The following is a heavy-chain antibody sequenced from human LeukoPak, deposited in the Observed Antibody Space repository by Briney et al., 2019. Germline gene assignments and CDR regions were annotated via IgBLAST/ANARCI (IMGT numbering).Heavy chain of an antibody. J-gene: IGHJ3*02. CDR2: ISYDGTNK. D-gene: IGHD3-22*01. CDR3: ARAPMSYDSSGFGGAFDI. Sequence: PGGCLRLSCAASGFTFRNYAMHWVRQAPGKGLEWVAVISYDGTNKYYADSVKGRFTISRDNSKNTMYLQMNSLRAEDTAMYYSARAPMSYDSSGFGGAFDIWGQGTMVTVSS. V-gene: IGHV3-30-3*01. CDR1: GFTFRNYA.